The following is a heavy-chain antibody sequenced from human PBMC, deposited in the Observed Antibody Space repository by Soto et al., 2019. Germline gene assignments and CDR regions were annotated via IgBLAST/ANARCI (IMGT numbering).Heavy chain of an antibody. CDR2: IFSNDEK. D-gene: IGHD6-13*01. CDR3: ARIRFGSSWFYYFDY. Sequence: QVTLKESGPVLVKPTETLTLTCTVSGFSLSNARMGVSWIRQPPGKALEWLAHIFSNDEKSYSTSLKSRLTISKDTSKSQVVLNMTNMDSVDTATYYCARIRFGSSWFYYFDYWGQGTLVTVSS. V-gene: IGHV2-26*01. CDR1: GFSLSNARMG. J-gene: IGHJ4*02.